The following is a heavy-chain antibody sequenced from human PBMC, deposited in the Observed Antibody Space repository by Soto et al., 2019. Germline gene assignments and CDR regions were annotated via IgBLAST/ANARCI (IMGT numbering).Heavy chain of an antibody. CDR2: ISHSGIT. CDR1: CGSITSANW. CDR3: ARVPRGWFDP. V-gene: IGHV4-4*02. Sequence: PSETLSLTCAVSCGSITSANWWTWVRQPPGGGLEWIGEISHSGITNYKASLKSRVTMSVDKTKNDVSLKLTSVTAADTAVYYCARVPRGWFDPWGQGTPVTVSS. J-gene: IGHJ5*02. D-gene: IGHD6-6*01.